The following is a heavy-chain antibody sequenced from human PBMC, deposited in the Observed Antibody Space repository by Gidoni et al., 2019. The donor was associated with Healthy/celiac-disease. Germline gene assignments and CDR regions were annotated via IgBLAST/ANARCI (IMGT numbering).Heavy chain of an antibody. Sequence: QVQLVQSGAEVKKPGSSVQVSCKASGGTSSSYAIRWVRQAPGQGLEWMGRIIPILGIANYAQKFQGRVTITADKSTSTAYMELSSLRSEDTAVYYCAGDCGGDCYPLYYYYGMDVWGQGTTVTVSS. J-gene: IGHJ6*02. V-gene: IGHV1-69*09. CDR1: GGTSSSYA. CDR2: IIPILGIA. D-gene: IGHD2-21*02. CDR3: AGDCGGDCYPLYYYYGMDV.